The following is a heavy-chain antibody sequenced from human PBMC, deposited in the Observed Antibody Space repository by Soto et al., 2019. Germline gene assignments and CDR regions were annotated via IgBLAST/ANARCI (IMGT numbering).Heavy chain of an antibody. CDR1: GYTFSSYY. Sequence: EASVKVSCKTSGYTFSSYYIHWVRQVHGQGLEWMGWHNGYNGQTEYSQKFQGRVTITRDTSAKTAYLELRSLTSEDTAVYYCAGPHDRAGLGTWGQGTLVTVSS. CDR3: AGPHDRAGLGT. V-gene: IGHV1-3*01. J-gene: IGHJ5*02. D-gene: IGHD1-1*01. CDR2: HNGYNGQT.